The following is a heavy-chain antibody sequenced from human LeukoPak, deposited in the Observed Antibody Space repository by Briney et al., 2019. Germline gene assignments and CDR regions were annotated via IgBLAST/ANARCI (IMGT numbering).Heavy chain of an antibody. CDR2: ISSSGSSI. Sequence: PGGSLRLSCAASGFTFSSYEMNWVRQAPGKGLEWVSKISSSGSSIDYADSVKGRFTISRDNAKNSLYLQMNSLRAEDTAVYYCERRYDIWGRGQMVSVSS. V-gene: IGHV3-48*03. CDR3: ERRYDI. CDR1: GFTFSSYE. D-gene: IGHD3-16*02. J-gene: IGHJ3*02.